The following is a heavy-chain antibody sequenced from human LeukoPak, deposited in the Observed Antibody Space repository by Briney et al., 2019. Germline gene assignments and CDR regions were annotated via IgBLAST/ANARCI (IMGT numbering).Heavy chain of an antibody. J-gene: IGHJ4*02. D-gene: IGHD2-2*01. CDR2: IIPIFGTA. Sequence: SVKVSCKASGGTFSSYAISWVRQAPGQGLEWMGGIIPIFGTANYAQKFQGRVTITTDESTSTAYMELSSLRSEDTAVYYCARAVTSSPQTEYYFDYWGQGALVTVSS. V-gene: IGHV1-69*05. CDR3: ARAVTSSPQTEYYFDY. CDR1: GGTFSSYA.